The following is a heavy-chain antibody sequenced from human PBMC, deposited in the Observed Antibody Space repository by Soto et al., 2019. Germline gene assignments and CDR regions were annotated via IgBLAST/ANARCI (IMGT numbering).Heavy chain of an antibody. CDR2: IKQDGSEK. V-gene: IGHV3-7*04. CDR1: GFTFSSYW. D-gene: IGHD5-18*01. CDR3: AREFDGYSYGYVGLDY. Sequence: ESGGGLVQPGGSLRLSCAASGFTFSSYWMSWVRQAPGKGLEWVANIKQDGSEKYYVDSVKGRFTISRDNAKNSLYLQMNSLRAEDTAVYYCAREFDGYSYGYVGLDYWGQGTLVTVSS. J-gene: IGHJ4*02.